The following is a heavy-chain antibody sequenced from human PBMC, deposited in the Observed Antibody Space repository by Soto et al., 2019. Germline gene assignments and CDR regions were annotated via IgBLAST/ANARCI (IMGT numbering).Heavy chain of an antibody. CDR2: ISGSGGST. D-gene: IGHD4-17*01. J-gene: IGHJ4*02. V-gene: IGHV3-23*01. CDR3: AKAHEAEFDYGDPYYFDY. CDR1: GFTFSSYA. Sequence: GGSLRLSCAASGFTFSSYAMSWVRQAPGKGLEWVSAISGSGGSTYYADSVKGRFTISRDNSKNTLYLQMNSLRAEDTAVYYCAKAHEAEFDYGDPYYFDYWGQGTLVTVSS.